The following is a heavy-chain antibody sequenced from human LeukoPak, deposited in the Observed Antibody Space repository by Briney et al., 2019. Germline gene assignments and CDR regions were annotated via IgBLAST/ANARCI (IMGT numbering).Heavy chain of an antibody. CDR3: ARDRLGPSFSVSHFDL. CDR1: GFTFVDYG. J-gene: IGHJ4*02. CDR2: INYNGAIT. Sequence: GGSLRLSCATSGFTFVDYGLSWVRRAPGKGLEWLCAINYNGAITDYADSVKGRFTISGDNAKNSLYLRMDSLRAEDTALYYCARDRLGPSFSVSHFDLWGQGTLVTVSS. V-gene: IGHV3-20*04. D-gene: IGHD3-3*02.